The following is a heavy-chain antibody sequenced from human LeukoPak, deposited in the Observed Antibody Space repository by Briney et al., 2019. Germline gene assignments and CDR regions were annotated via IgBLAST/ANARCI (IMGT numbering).Heavy chain of an antibody. CDR1: GFTFSSYS. V-gene: IGHV3-21*01. J-gene: IGHJ4*02. D-gene: IGHD6-6*01. Sequence: GGSLRLSCAASGFTFSSYSMNWVRQAPGKGLEWVSSIRSNSRHIYYADSVKGRFTISRDDAKNSLYLQMNSLRAEDTAVYYCAREEQLGPFDYWGQGTLVTVSS. CDR2: IRSNSRHI. CDR3: AREEQLGPFDY.